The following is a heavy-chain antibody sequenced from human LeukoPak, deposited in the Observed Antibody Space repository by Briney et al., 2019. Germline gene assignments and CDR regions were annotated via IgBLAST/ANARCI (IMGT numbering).Heavy chain of an antibody. J-gene: IGHJ4*02. CDR3: AKDARTSTMTPYLDY. CDR2: ISWNSDSI. V-gene: IGHV3-9*01. CDR1: GFTFDDYA. D-gene: IGHD4-17*01. Sequence: QSGGSLRLSCAASGFTFDDYAMHWVRQVPGKGLEWVSGISWNSDSIDYADSVKGRFTISRDNAKNSLYLQMNSLRAEDTAFYYCAKDARTSTMTPYLDYWGQGTLVTVSS.